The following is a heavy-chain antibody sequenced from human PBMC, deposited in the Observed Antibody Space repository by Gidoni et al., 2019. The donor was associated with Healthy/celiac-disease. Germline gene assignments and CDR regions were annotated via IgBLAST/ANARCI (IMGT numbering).Heavy chain of an antibody. CDR3: ARGGGLTIFGVVFYYYYGMDV. CDR1: GYTFTSYY. CDR2: INPSGGST. J-gene: IGHJ6*02. Sequence: QVQLVQSGAEVKKPGASVKVSCKASGYTFTSYYMHWVRQAPGQGLEWMGIINPSGGSTSYAQKFQGRVTMTRDTSTSTVYMELSSLRSEDTAVYYCARGGGLTIFGVVFYYYYGMDVWGQGTTVTVSS. D-gene: IGHD3-3*01. V-gene: IGHV1-46*01.